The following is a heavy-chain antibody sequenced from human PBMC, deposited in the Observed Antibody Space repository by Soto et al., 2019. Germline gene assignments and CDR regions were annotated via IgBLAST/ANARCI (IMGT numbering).Heavy chain of an antibody. CDR1: GYTFTGYG. J-gene: IGHJ4*02. Sequence: ASVKVSCKASGYTFTGYGITWVRRAPGQGLEWLGWISGYTGKTNYAQKVQGRVTMTTDTSTSTAYMELRSLTSDDTAVYYCARDGYSDINMYYYDYLGREPWSPSPQ. D-gene: IGHD3-22*01. CDR2: ISGYTGKT. CDR3: ARDGYSDINMYYYDY. V-gene: IGHV1-18*04.